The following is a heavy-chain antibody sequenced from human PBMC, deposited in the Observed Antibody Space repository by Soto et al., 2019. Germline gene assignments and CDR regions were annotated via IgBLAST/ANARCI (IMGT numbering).Heavy chain of an antibody. CDR1: GFTFSSYA. CDR3: ARDRKSSSWYESGYYYYGMDV. J-gene: IGHJ6*02. Sequence: PGGSLRLSCAASGFTFSSYAMHWVRQAPGKGLEWVAVISYDGSNKYYADSVKGRFTISRDNSKNTLYLQMNSLRAEDTAVYYCARDRKSSSWYESGYYYYGMDVWGQGTTVTVSS. CDR2: ISYDGSNK. D-gene: IGHD6-13*01. V-gene: IGHV3-30-3*01.